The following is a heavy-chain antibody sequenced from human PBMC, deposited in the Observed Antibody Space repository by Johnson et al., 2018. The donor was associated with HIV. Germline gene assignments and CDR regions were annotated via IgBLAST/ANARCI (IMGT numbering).Heavy chain of an antibody. Sequence: VQLVESGGGLVQPGGSLRLSCAASGFTFSDHYMDWVRQAPGKGLEWVGLTRNKANSYTTEYAASVKGRFTIARDDSKNSLYLQMNSLKTEDTAVYYCARDRAGNAFDIWCQGTMVTVSS. V-gene: IGHV3-72*01. CDR2: TRNKANSYTT. CDR1: GFTFSDHY. J-gene: IGHJ3*02. CDR3: ARDRAGNAFDI.